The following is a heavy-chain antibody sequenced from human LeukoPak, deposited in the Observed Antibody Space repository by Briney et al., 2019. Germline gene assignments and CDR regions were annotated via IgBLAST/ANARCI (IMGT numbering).Heavy chain of an antibody. CDR2: FYPGDSDT. Sequence: GESLKISCKGSGYSFTSYWIGWVRQMPGKGLEWMGIFYPGDSDTRYSPSFQGQVTISADKSISTAYLQWSSLKASDTAMYYCARHYYGSGSYYNGNYYMDVWGKGTTVTVSS. CDR3: ARHYYGSGSYYNGNYYMDV. J-gene: IGHJ6*03. CDR1: GYSFTSYW. V-gene: IGHV5-51*01. D-gene: IGHD3-10*01.